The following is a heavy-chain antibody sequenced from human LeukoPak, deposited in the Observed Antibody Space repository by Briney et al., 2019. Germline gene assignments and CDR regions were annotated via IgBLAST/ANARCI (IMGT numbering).Heavy chain of an antibody. J-gene: IGHJ4*02. V-gene: IGHV3-33*01. CDR1: GFTFSSYG. CDR2: IWYDGSNK. Sequence: GGSLRLSCAASGFTFSSYGKHWVRQAPGKGLEWVAVIWYDGSNKYYADSVKGRFTISRDNSKNTLYLQMNSLRAEDTAVYYCARDGVTYGRASGYFDYWGQGTLVTVSS. D-gene: IGHD2-21*01. CDR3: ARDGVTYGRASGYFDY.